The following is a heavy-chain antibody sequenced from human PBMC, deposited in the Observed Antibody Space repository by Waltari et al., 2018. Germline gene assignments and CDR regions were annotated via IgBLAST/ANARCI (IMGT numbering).Heavy chain of an antibody. CDR3: RECPPIVGARRFDWFDP. D-gene: IGHD1-26*01. V-gene: IGHV4-34*01. Sequence: QVQLQQWGAGLLKPSETLSLTCAVYGGSFSGYYWSWIRQPPGKGLEWIGEINHSGSTNYNPSLKSRVTISVDTSKNQFSLKLSSVTAADTAVYYCRECPPIVGARRFDWFDPWGQGTLVTVSS. J-gene: IGHJ5*02. CDR1: GGSFSGYY. CDR2: INHSGST.